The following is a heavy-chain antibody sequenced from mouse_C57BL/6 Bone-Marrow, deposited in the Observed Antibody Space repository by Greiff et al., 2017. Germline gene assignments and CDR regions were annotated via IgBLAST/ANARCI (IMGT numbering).Heavy chain of an antibody. CDR1: GFTFSSYG. D-gene: IGHD1-1*01. CDR2: ISSGGSYT. Sequence: EVKLVDSGGDLVKPGGSLKLSCAASGFTFSSYGMSWVRQTQDKRLEWVATISSGGSYTYYPDSVKGRFTISRDNAKNTLYLQMSSLKSEDTAMYYCARQDYGSSYVPHYYAMDYWGQGTSVTVSS. J-gene: IGHJ4*01. V-gene: IGHV5-6*02. CDR3: ARQDYGSSYVPHYYAMDY.